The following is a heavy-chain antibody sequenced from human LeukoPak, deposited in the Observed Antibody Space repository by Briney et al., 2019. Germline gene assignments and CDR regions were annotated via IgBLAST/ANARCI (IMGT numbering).Heavy chain of an antibody. CDR2: IIPIFGKA. CDR3: ARAGEYCSGGSCYSGVYFDY. V-gene: IGHV1-69*13. CDR1: GYTFTTYA. Sequence: SVKVSCKASGYTFTTYAISWVRQAPGQGLEWMGGIIPIFGKADYAQKFQDRVTITADESTSTAYMELSSLRSEDTALYYCARAGEYCSGGSCYSGVYFDYWGQGTLVTVSS. D-gene: IGHD2-15*01. J-gene: IGHJ4*02.